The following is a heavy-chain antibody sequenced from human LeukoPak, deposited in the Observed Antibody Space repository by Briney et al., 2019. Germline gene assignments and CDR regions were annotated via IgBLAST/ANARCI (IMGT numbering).Heavy chain of an antibody. D-gene: IGHD3-3*01. CDR2: ISVGAEYI. J-gene: IGHJ4*02. Sequence: PGGCLRLSCAASGFTFSTYVMNWFRQAPGKGLEWVSTISVGAEYIFYADSVKGRFTISRDDSNNALYLQMHSLRAEDTALYYCASGPPFLKYFEYWGQGTLVTVSS. CDR1: GFTFSTYV. V-gene: IGHV3-23*01. CDR3: ASGPPFLKYFEY.